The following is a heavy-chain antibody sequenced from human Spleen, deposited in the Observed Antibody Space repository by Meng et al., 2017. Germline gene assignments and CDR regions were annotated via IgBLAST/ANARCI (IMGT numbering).Heavy chain of an antibody. Sequence: QLQQRLAGLLKHSETLSLTCAVFGGSLSGYYCNWFRQPPGKGLEWIGGSDHFGNTIYNPSLKSRVTISVDTSKNQFSLKLSSVTAADTAVYSCARLTPAIDYWGQGTLVTVSS. V-gene: IGHV4-34*01. CDR1: GGSLSGYY. CDR3: ARLTPAIDY. J-gene: IGHJ4*02. CDR2: SDHFGNT. D-gene: IGHD4-23*01.